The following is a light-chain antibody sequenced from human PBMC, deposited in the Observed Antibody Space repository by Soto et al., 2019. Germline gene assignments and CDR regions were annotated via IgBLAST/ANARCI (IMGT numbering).Light chain of an antibody. CDR2: DAS. CDR1: QTISTW. Sequence: GDRVTITCRASQTISTWMAWYQQKPGKAPKLLVYDASTLQSGVASRFSGIGSGTEFTLSISSLQPEDFGTYYCQQCYMGWTFGQGTKVDIK. V-gene: IGKV1-5*01. J-gene: IGKJ1*01. CDR3: QQCYMGWT.